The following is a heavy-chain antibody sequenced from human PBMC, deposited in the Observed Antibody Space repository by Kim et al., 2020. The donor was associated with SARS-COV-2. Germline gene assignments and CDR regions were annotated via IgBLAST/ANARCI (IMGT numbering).Heavy chain of an antibody. CDR3: ARSFNFWGPWSDP. J-gene: IGHJ5*02. V-gene: IGHV1-46*01. Sequence: YAQKFNGRGTMTRDTSTSSVDMELSSLRSEDTAVYYCARSFNFWGPWSDPWGQGTLVTVSS. D-gene: IGHD3-16*01.